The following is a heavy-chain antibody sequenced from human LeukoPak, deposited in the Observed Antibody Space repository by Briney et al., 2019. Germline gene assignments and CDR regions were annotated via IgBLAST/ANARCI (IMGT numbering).Heavy chain of an antibody. V-gene: IGHV3-21*01. CDR2: ISSSSSYI. Sequence: PGGSLRLSCAASGFTFSSYSMNWVRQDPGEGLEWVSSISSSSSYIYYADSVKGRFTISRDNAKNSLYLQMNSLRAEDTAVYYCARDEGSVGALDYWGQGTLVTVSS. D-gene: IGHD1-26*01. CDR3: ARDEGSVGALDY. J-gene: IGHJ4*02. CDR1: GFTFSSYS.